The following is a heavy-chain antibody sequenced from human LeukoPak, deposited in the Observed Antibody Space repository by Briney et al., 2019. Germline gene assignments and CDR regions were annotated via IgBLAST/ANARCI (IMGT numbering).Heavy chain of an antibody. CDR3: ARAGVGARFEAY. CDR2: ISSTSNPI. J-gene: IGHJ4*02. Sequence: PGGSLRLSCAASGFTFSNYNMNWVRQAPGKGLEWLSYISSTSNPIYYADSVKGRFTISRDNAKNSLYLQMNSLRDEDTAVYYCARAGVGARFEAYWGQGTLVTVSS. D-gene: IGHD1-26*01. V-gene: IGHV3-48*02. CDR1: GFTFSNYN.